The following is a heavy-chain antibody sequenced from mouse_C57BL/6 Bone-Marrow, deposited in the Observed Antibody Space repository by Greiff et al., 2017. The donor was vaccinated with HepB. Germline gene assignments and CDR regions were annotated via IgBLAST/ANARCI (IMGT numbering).Heavy chain of an antibody. J-gene: IGHJ3*01. D-gene: IGHD2-3*01. CDR1: GYTFTDYE. CDR3: MGGWLPSFAY. Sequence: VQLQQSGAELVRPGASVTLSCKASGYTFTDYEMHWVKQTPVHGLEWIGAIDPETGGTAYNQKFKGKAILTADKSSSTAYMELRSLTSEDSAVYYCMGGWLPSFAYWGQGTLVTVSA. CDR2: IDPETGGT. V-gene: IGHV1-15*01.